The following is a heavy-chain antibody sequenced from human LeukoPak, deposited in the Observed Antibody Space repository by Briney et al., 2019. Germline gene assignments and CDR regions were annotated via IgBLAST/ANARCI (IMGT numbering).Heavy chain of an antibody. CDR1: GGSISSTNW. V-gene: IGHV3-15*01. CDR2: IKSKKNGGTT. CDR3: TTSGSGWDYFDF. J-gene: IGHJ4*02. Sequence: ETLSLTCGVSGGSISSTNWWSWVRQPPGQGLEWIGHIKSKKNGGTTDFATPVKDRFTISRDDPRSTLYLQMNSLRTEDTAVYYCTTSGSGWDYFDFWGQGTLVTVS. D-gene: IGHD6-19*01.